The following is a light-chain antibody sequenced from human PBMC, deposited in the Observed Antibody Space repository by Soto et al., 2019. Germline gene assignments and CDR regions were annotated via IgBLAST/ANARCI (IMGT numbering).Light chain of an antibody. J-gene: IGKJ1*01. V-gene: IGKV1-5*01. CDR1: QSISSR. Sequence: DIQMTHSPSTLSASVGDRVTITCRASQSISSRLAWYQQKPGKAPKFLVYDASNLESGVPSRFSGSGSGTEFTLTISSLQPDDFANYYCQQYNSYSVTFGQGTKVDIK. CDR3: QQYNSYSVT. CDR2: DAS.